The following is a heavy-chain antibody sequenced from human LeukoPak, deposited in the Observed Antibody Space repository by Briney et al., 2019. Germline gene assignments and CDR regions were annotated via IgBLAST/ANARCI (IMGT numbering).Heavy chain of an antibody. CDR2: ISWNSGSI. Sequence: GGSLRLSCAASGFTFDDYAMHWVRQAPGKGLEWVSGISWNSGSIGYADSVKGRFTISRDNAKNSLYLRMNSLRAEDMALYYCARGYYNDYWGQGTLVTVSS. V-gene: IGHV3-9*03. CDR1: GFTFDDYA. D-gene: IGHD3-9*01. J-gene: IGHJ4*02. CDR3: ARGYYNDY.